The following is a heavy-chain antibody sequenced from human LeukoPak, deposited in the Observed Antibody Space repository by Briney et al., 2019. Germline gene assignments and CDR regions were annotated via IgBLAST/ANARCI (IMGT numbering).Heavy chain of an antibody. D-gene: IGHD7-27*01. J-gene: IGHJ4*02. CDR3: ALNWGLDY. CDR1: GFTFDDYA. V-gene: IGHV3-43*01. Sequence: PGGSLRLSCAASGFTFDDYAMHWVRQAPGKGLEWVSLISWDGGSTYYADSVKGRFTISRDNSKNSLYLQMNSLRTEDTALYYCALNWGLDYWGQGTLVTVSS. CDR2: ISWDGGST.